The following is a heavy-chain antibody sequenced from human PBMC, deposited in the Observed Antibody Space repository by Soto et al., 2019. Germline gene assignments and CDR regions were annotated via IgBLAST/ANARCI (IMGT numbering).Heavy chain of an antibody. Sequence: QVQLVQSGAEVKKPGASVKVSCKASGYTFTSYAMHWVRQAPGQRLEWMGWINAGNGNTKYSQKFQGRVTITRDTSASTADMELSSLRSEDTAVYYCARGHSSGWWEYYFDYWGQGTLVTVSS. D-gene: IGHD6-19*01. CDR2: INAGNGNT. J-gene: IGHJ4*02. CDR3: ARGHSSGWWEYYFDY. CDR1: GYTFTSYA. V-gene: IGHV1-3*01.